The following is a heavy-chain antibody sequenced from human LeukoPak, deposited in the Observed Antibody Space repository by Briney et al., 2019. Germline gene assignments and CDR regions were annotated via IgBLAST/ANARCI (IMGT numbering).Heavy chain of an antibody. Sequence: GGSLRLSCAASGFTFDDYAMHWVRQAPGKGLEWVSGISWNSGSIGYADSVKGRFTISRDNAKNSLFLQMNSPRAEDTAVYYCARVRSDAFDIWGQGTMVTVSS. V-gene: IGHV3-9*01. CDR2: ISWNSGSI. CDR1: GFTFDDYA. CDR3: ARVRSDAFDI. J-gene: IGHJ3*02.